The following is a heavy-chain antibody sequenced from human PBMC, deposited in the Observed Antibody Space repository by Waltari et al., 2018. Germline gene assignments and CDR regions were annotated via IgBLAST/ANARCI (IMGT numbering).Heavy chain of an antibody. CDR3: ARVWSSSWYRGYFQH. CDR2: IIPIFGTA. J-gene: IGHJ1*01. D-gene: IGHD6-13*01. CDR1: GGTFSSYD. V-gene: IGHV1-69*08. Sequence: QVQLVQSGAEVKKPGSSVKVSCQASGGTFSSYDISWVRQAPGQGLEWMGRIIPIFGTANYAQKFQGRVTITADKSTSTAYMELSSLRSEDTAVYYCARVWSSSWYRGYFQHWGQGTLVTVSS.